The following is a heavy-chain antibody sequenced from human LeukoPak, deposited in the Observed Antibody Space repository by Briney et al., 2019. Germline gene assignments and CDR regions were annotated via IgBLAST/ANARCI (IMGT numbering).Heavy chain of an antibody. CDR2: ISSSGSTI. D-gene: IGHD5-24*01. CDR1: GFTFSDYY. V-gene: IGHV3-11*04. Sequence: GGSLRLACAPSGFTFSDYYMSWIREAPGKGLEWVSYISSSGSTIYYADCVKGRFTISRDNAKNSLYLQMNSLRAEDTAVYYCARAVEMATMPFDYWGQGTLVTVSS. CDR3: ARAVEMATMPFDY. J-gene: IGHJ4*02.